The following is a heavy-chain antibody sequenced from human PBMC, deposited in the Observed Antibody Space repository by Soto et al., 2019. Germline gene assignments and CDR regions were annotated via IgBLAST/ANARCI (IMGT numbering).Heavy chain of an antibody. J-gene: IGHJ3*02. CDR2: IKQDGSEK. Sequence: GGSLRLSCAASGFTFSSYWMSWVRQAPGKGLEWVANIKQDGSEKYYVDSVKGRFTISRDNAKNSLYLQMNSLRAEDTAVYYCARAEWLRLGGAFDIWGQGTMVTISS. CDR1: GFTFSSYW. D-gene: IGHD5-12*01. V-gene: IGHV3-7*01. CDR3: ARAEWLRLGGAFDI.